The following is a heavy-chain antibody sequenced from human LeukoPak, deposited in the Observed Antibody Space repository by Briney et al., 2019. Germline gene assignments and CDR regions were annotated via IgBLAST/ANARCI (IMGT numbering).Heavy chain of an antibody. J-gene: IGHJ3*02. CDR3: AKDLRDFWSGTNDAFDI. CDR2: ISGSGGST. V-gene: IGHV3-23*01. CDR1: GLTFSSYA. Sequence: GGSLRLSCAASGLTFSSYAMRWVRRAPGKGLEWVSGISGSGGSTYNADAVKGRFTISRDNSKNTLYLQMNSLRAEDTAVYYCAKDLRDFWSGTNDAFDIWGQGTMVTVSS. D-gene: IGHD3-3*01.